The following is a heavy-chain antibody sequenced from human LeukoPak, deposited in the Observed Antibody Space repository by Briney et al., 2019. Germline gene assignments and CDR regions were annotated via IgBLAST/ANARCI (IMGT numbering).Heavy chain of an antibody. D-gene: IGHD6-13*01. CDR3: ASSEPGIAAAGIAIDAFDI. CDR1: GYSFTNYW. Sequence: GESLKISCKSSGYSFTNYWIGWVRQMPGKGLEWMGIIYPGDSDTRYSPSFQGQVTISTDKSISTAYLQWSSLKASDTAMYYCASSEPGIAAAGIAIDAFDIWGQGTMVTVSS. J-gene: IGHJ3*02. CDR2: IYPGDSDT. V-gene: IGHV5-51*01.